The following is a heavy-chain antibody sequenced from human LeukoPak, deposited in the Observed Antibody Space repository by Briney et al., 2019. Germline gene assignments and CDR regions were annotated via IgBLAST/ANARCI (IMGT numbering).Heavy chain of an antibody. Sequence: PSETLSLTCTVSGGSISSGDYYWSWIRQPPGKGLEWIGYIYYSGSTYYNPSLKSRVTISVDTSKNQFSLKLSSVTAADTAVYYCARGAHLRFLEWFSDYWGQGTLVTVSS. D-gene: IGHD3-3*01. J-gene: IGHJ4*02. V-gene: IGHV4-30-4*08. CDR1: GGSISSGDYY. CDR2: IYYSGST. CDR3: ARGAHLRFLEWFSDY.